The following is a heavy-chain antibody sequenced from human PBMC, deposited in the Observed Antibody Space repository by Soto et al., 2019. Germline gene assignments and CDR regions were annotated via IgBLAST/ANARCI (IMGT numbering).Heavy chain of an antibody. D-gene: IGHD6-6*01. Sequence: SETLSLTCAVSGDSISRGGYSWTSIRQPPGKALEWIGNIYDSGSTSYNPSLKSRVTMSVDTSKNQFSLKLTSVTAADTAVYFCARGSSSYDDCGMDVWGQVMTVTDSS. CDR3: ARGSSSYDDCGMDV. CDR1: GDSISRGGYS. J-gene: IGHJ6*02. CDR2: IYDSGST. V-gene: IGHV4-30-2*01.